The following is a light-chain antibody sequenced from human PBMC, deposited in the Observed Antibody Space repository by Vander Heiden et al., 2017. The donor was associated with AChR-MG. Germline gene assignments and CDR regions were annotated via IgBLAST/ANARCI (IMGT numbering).Light chain of an antibody. J-gene: IGLJ1*01. CDR2: DVI. V-gene: IGLV2-14*01. Sequence: QSALTHPASVSGSPRQPISLTCTGTSSDVGGYNYISWYQQHPGKAPKLMISDVINRPSGVSNRFTGSKSGNTASLTISGLQPEDEADYYCSSYTSSTTLLYVFGTGTKVTVL. CDR3: SSYTSSTTLLYV. CDR1: SSDVGGYNY.